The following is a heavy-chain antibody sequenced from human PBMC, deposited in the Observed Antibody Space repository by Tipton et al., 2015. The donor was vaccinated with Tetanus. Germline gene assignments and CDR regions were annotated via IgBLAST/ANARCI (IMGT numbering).Heavy chain of an antibody. CDR3: ARLFNWGSGYFFLDL. V-gene: IGHV4-31*11. Sequence: TLSLTCAVSGGSFSDYYWTWIRQSPGEGLEWIGYISNSGSTYYNPSLKSRVTISVDTSQKQISLKVNSVTAADTAVYFCARLFNWGSGYFFLDLWGRGTLVTVSS. CDR2: ISNSGST. CDR1: GGSFSDYY. J-gene: IGHJ2*01. D-gene: IGHD7-27*01.